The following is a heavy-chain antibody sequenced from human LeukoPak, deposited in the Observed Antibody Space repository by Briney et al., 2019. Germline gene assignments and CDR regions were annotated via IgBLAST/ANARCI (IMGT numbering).Heavy chain of an antibody. Sequence: GRSLRLSCAASGFTFSSYAMYWVRQAPGKGLEWVAVISYDGSNKYYADSVKGRFTISRDNSKNTLYLQMNSLRAEDTAVYYCARDLAPNYYYYYMDVWGKGTTVTVSS. J-gene: IGHJ6*03. CDR2: ISYDGSNK. CDR3: ARDLAPNYYYYYMDV. D-gene: IGHD3-3*02. V-gene: IGHV3-30*01. CDR1: GFTFSSYA.